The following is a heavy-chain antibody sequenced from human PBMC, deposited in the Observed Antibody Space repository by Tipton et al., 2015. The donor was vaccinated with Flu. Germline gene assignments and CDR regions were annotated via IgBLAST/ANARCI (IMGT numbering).Heavy chain of an antibody. Sequence: GLVKPSETLSLTCTVSSGSIRSTNYFCAWIRQPPGKRLELIGSIFPSGTTYYNPSPKSRVTISVDTSKSQFSLMLRSVTAADTAVYYCARLSYYDVDLKNFYFDYWGQGALVTVSS. CDR1: SGSIRSTNYF. V-gene: IGHV4-39*01. CDR3: ARLSYYDVDLKNFYFDY. J-gene: IGHJ4*02. D-gene: IGHD3-10*02. CDR2: IFPSGTT.